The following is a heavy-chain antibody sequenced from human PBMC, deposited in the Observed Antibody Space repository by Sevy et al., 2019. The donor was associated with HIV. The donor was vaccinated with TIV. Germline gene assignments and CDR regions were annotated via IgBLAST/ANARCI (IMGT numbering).Heavy chain of an antibody. D-gene: IGHD1-1*01. Sequence: ASVKVSCKASGYTFTDYYIHWVRQAPGQGLEWMAWINPNDGVTNYAQRFQGGVTVTRDRSISTAYMELRRLRSDDTAIYYCARLTTMPTSDLYGMDVWGQGTTVTVSS. V-gene: IGHV1-2*02. J-gene: IGHJ6*02. CDR1: GYTFTDYY. CDR3: ARLTTMPTSDLYGMDV. CDR2: INPNDGVT.